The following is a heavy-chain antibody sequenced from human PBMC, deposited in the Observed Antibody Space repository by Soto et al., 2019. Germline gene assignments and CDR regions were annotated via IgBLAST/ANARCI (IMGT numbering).Heavy chain of an antibody. D-gene: IGHD2-15*01. V-gene: IGHV4-59*01. CDR2: IHYSGST. Sequence: SETLSLTCTVSGGSISSSYWSWIRQPPGKGLEWIGYIHYSGSTHYNPSLKSRVTMSGDTSKNQFSLKLSSVTAADTAVYYCASIRYCSGGRCYSDFFFDYWGQGTLVTVSS. CDR1: GGSISSSY. J-gene: IGHJ4*02. CDR3: ASIRYCSGGRCYSDFFFDY.